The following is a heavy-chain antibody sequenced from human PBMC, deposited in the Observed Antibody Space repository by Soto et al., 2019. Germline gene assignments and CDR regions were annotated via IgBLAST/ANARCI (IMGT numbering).Heavy chain of an antibody. CDR2: ISAYNGNT. V-gene: IGHV1-18*01. D-gene: IGHD3-9*01. Sequence: GASVKVSCKASGYTFTSYGISWVRQAPGQGLEWMGWISAYNGNTNYAQKLQGRVTMTTDTSTSTAYMELRSLRSDDTAVYYCAREGDYDILTGFFDYWGQGTLVTVSS. CDR3: AREGDYDILTGFFDY. J-gene: IGHJ4*02. CDR1: GYTFTSYG.